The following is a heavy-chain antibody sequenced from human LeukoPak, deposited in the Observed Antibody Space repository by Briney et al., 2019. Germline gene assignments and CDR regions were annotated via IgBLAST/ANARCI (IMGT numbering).Heavy chain of an antibody. Sequence: SCKASGYTFTIYGISWVRQAPGQGGEWMGWXXAYNGNTNYAQKLQGRGTMTTDTSTSTAYMELRSLRSDDPAVYYCARVFVLPLLGYCSSTSCPGAWFDPWGQGTLVTVSS. CDR1: GYTFTIYG. V-gene: IGHV1-18*01. D-gene: IGHD2-2*01. CDR3: ARVFVLPLLGYCSSTSCPGAWFDP. J-gene: IGHJ5*02. CDR2: XXAYNGNT.